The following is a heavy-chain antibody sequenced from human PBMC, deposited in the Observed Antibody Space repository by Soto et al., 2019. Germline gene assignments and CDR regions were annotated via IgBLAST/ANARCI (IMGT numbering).Heavy chain of an antibody. CDR3: ARVRVARWELLLGPKVPYFDY. V-gene: IGHV1-18*01. D-gene: IGHD1-26*01. CDR1: GYTFSSYG. Sequence: ASVKVSCKASGYTFSSYGISWVRQAPGQGLEWMGWISAYNGNTNYAQKLQGRVTMTTDTSTSTAYMELRSLRSDDTAVYYCARVRVARWELLLGPKVPYFDYWG. CDR2: ISAYNGNT. J-gene: IGHJ4*01.